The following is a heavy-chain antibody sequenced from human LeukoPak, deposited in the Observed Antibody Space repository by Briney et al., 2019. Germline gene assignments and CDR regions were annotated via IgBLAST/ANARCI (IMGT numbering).Heavy chain of an antibody. D-gene: IGHD3-22*01. V-gene: IGHV4-59*01. Sequence: SETLSLTCTVSGGSISSYYWSWIRQPPGKGLEWIGYIYTSGSTNYNPSLKSRVTISVDTSKNQFSLKLSSVTAADTAVYYCAREGIYYDSSGYYSGGMDVWGQGTTVTVSS. CDR1: GGSISSYY. CDR3: AREGIYYDSSGYYSGGMDV. J-gene: IGHJ6*02. CDR2: IYTSGST.